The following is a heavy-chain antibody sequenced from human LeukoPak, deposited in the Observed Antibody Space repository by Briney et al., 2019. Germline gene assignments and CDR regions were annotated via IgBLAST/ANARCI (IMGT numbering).Heavy chain of an antibody. Sequence: GASVKVSCKASGGTFSSYAISWVRQAPGQGLEWMGGIIPIFGTANYAQKFQGRVTITADKSTSTAYMELSSLRSEDTAVYYCARVESGYGWSIDAFDIWGQGTMVTVSS. V-gene: IGHV1-69*06. CDR3: ARVESGYGWSIDAFDI. CDR1: GGTFSSYA. CDR2: IIPIFGTA. J-gene: IGHJ3*02. D-gene: IGHD5-18*01.